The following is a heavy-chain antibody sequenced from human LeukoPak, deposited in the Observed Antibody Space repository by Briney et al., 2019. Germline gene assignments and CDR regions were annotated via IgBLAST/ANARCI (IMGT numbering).Heavy chain of an antibody. CDR1: GGTFSSYA. V-gene: IGHV1-69*04. CDR3: ARDSDSSSCDY. CDR2: IIPILGIA. J-gene: IGHJ4*02. D-gene: IGHD6-13*01. Sequence: SVKVSCKASGGTFSSYAISWVRQSPGQGLEWMGRIIPILGIANYAQKFQGRVTITADKSTSTAYMELSSLRSEDTAVCYCARDSDSSSCDYWGQGTLVTVSS.